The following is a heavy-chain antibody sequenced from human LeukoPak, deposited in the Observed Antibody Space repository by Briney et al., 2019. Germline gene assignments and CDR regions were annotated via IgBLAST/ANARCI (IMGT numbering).Heavy chain of an antibody. CDR2: IYYSGST. D-gene: IGHD3-22*01. V-gene: IGHV4-39*07. Sequence: PSETLSLTCTVSGGSISSSSYYWGWIRQPPGKGLEWIGSIYYSGSTYYNPSLKSRVTISVGTSKNQFSLKLSSVTAADTAVYYCARNYDSSGYYYVDWFDPWGQGTLVTVSS. J-gene: IGHJ5*02. CDR1: GGSISSSSYY. CDR3: ARNYDSSGYYYVDWFDP.